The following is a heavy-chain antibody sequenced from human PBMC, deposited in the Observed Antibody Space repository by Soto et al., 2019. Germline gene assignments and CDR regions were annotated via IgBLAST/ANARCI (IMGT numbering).Heavy chain of an antibody. CDR2: INQDGSEK. CDR1: GFTFSTWW. Sequence: GGSLRLSCAASGFTFSTWWMDWVRQTPGKGLEWVANINQDGSEKNYVDSVKGRFTISRDNAKNSLYLQMNSLTAEDSALYYCSRSLNAWGQGTLVTV. CDR3: SRSLNA. J-gene: IGHJ5*02. V-gene: IGHV3-7*01.